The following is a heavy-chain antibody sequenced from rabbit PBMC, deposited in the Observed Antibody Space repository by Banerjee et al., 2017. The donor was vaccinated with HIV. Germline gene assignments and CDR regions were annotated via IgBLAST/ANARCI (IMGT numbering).Heavy chain of an antibody. CDR3: ARDLAGVIGWNFNL. Sequence: QSLEESGGDLVKPGAFLTLTCTASGFSFSSRYYMCWVRQAPGKRPEWIACIYGGSSDNTYYASWAKGRFTISKTSSTTVTLQMTSLTAADTATYFCARDLAGVIGWNFNLWGPGTLVTVS. CDR1: GFSFSSRYY. CDR2: IYGGSSDNT. J-gene: IGHJ4*01. D-gene: IGHD4-1*01. V-gene: IGHV1S40*01.